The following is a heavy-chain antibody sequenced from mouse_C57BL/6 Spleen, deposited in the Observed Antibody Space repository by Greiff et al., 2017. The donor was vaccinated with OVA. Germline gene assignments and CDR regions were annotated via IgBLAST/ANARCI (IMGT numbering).Heavy chain of an antibody. J-gene: IGHJ2*01. CDR3: ARRGRGTSSYFDY. D-gene: IGHD2-14*01. V-gene: IGHV1-50*01. CDR1: GYTFTSYW. CDR2: IDPSDSYT. Sequence: QVQLQQPGAELVKPGASVKLSCKASGYTFTSYWMQWVKQRPGQGLEWIGEIDPSDSYTNYNQKFKGKATLTVDTSSSTAYMQLSSLTSEDSAVYYCARRGRGTSSYFDYWGQGTTLTVSS.